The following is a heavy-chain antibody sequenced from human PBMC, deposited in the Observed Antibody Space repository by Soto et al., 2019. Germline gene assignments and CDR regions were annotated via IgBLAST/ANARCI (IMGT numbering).Heavy chain of an antibody. CDR1: GGSVSSGSYY. J-gene: IGHJ6*02. V-gene: IGHV4-61*01. CDR3: ARAKIGYSSSWHYYYYGMDV. D-gene: IGHD6-13*01. Sequence: QVQLQESGPGLVKPSETLSLTCTVSGGSVSSGSYYWSWIRQPPGKGLEWIGYIYYSGSTNYNPSLKSRVTISVDTSKNQFSLKLSSVTAADTAVYYCARAKIGYSSSWHYYYYGMDVWGQGTTVTVSS. CDR2: IYYSGST.